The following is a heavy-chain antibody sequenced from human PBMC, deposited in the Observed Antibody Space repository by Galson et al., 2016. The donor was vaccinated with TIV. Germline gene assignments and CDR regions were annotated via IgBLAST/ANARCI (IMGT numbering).Heavy chain of an antibody. V-gene: IGHV3-30*03. CDR3: VAEIGPRAFNT. J-gene: IGHJ3*02. CDR1: GFTFSSHF. CDR2: ISNDGNFK. Sequence: SLRLSCAASGFTFSSHFMHWVRQAPGKGLEWLAFISNDGNFKGYADSVKVRFTISRDNSMDTIYLQMNSVRPEDTAMYYCVAEIGPRAFNTWGQGTMVTVSS. D-gene: IGHD6-19*01.